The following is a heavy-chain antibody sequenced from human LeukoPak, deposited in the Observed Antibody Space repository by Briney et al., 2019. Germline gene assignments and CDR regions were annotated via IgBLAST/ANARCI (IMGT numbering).Heavy chain of an antibody. Sequence: GGSLRPSCAASGFAFSRYVMGWVRQAPGKRPEWVSIISQNSGSTNYADFVKGRFTISRDNSKNTLYLQMNSLRAEDTAIYYCAKDRDDYGDYVFDFWGQGTLVTVSS. CDR3: AKDRDDYGDYVFDF. CDR1: GFAFSRYV. D-gene: IGHD4-17*01. V-gene: IGHV3-23*01. CDR2: ISQNSGST. J-gene: IGHJ4*02.